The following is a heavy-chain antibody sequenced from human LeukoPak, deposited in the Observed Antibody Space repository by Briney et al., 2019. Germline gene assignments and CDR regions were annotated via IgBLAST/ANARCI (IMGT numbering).Heavy chain of an antibody. CDR2: IYSGGST. Sequence: GGSLRLSCAASGFTVSSNYMSWVRQAPGKGLEWVSVIYSGGSTYYADSVKGRFAISRDNSKNTQYLQMNSLRAEDTAVYYCARKRSKAAFDIWGQGTMVTVSS. V-gene: IGHV3-66*01. D-gene: IGHD1-26*01. CDR1: GFTVSSNY. CDR3: ARKRSKAAFDI. J-gene: IGHJ3*02.